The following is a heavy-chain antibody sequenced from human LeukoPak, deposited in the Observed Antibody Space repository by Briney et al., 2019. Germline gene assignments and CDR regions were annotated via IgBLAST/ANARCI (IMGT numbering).Heavy chain of an antibody. CDR2: ISYDGSNK. Sequence: GGSLRLSCAASGFTFSSYAMHWVRQAPGKGLEWVAVISYDGSNKYYADSVKGRFTISRDNSKNTLYLQMNSLRAEDTAVYYCARGYCSSTSCYMDAWGQGTTVT. CDR1: GFTFSSYA. J-gene: IGHJ6*02. V-gene: IGHV3-30-3*01. D-gene: IGHD2-2*01. CDR3: ARGYCSSTSCYMDA.